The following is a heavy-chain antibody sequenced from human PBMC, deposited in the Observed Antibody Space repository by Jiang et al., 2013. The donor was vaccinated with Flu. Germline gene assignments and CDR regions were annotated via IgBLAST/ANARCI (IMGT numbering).Heavy chain of an antibody. CDR3: ARSPLKESITWPGASLFQH. Sequence: KKPGASVHISCEASGYTFAVHYIHWVRQAPGLGLEWMGRINCNSGGTNYAQKFQGRVTMTRDTSINTAYLELSSLSSDDTAVYYCARSPLKESITWPGASLFQHWGQGTLVTVSS. D-gene: IGHD2-21*01. V-gene: IGHV1-2*06. CDR2: INCNSGGT. CDR1: GYTFAVHY. J-gene: IGHJ1*01.